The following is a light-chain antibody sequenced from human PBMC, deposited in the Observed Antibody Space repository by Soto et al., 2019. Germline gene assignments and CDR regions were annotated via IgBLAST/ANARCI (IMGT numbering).Light chain of an antibody. J-gene: IGKJ1*01. CDR1: QSVSSSY. CDR3: HQYGSSPGT. Sequence: EIVLTQSPGTLSLSPGERATLSCRASQSVSSSYLAWYQQKPGQAPRLLIYGASSRATGITDRFSGSGSGTDFTITISRLEPEDFAVYYCHQYGSSPGTFGQGTKVEIK. V-gene: IGKV3-20*01. CDR2: GAS.